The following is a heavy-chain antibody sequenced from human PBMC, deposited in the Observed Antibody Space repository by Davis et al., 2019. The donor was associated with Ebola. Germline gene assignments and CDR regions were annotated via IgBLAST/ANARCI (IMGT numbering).Heavy chain of an antibody. CDR3: ARSYCGGDCAVDY. J-gene: IGHJ4*02. CDR1: GYSFTSYW. V-gene: IGHV5-51*01. CDR2: IYPGDSDT. Sequence: PGGSLRLSCKGSGYSFTSYWIGWVRQMPGKGLEWMGIIYPGDSDTRYSPSFQGQVTISADKSISTAYLQWSSLKASDTAMYYCARSYCGGDCAVDYWGQGTLVTVSS. D-gene: IGHD2-21*01.